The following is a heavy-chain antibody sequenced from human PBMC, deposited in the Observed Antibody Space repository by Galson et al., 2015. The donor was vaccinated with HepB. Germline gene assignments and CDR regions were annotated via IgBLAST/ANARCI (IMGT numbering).Heavy chain of an antibody. CDR2: ISYDGRNK. CDR3: ARAHSSNWYAFDY. D-gene: IGHD6-13*01. J-gene: IGHJ4*02. CDR1: GFSFNSDT. V-gene: IGHV3-30*04. Sequence: SLRLSCAASGFSFNSDTMNWVRQGPGKGLEWVAVISYDGRNKYSADSVKGRFTISRDNSKNTLYLQMNSLRAEDTAVYYCARAHSSNWYAFDYWGQGTLVTVSS.